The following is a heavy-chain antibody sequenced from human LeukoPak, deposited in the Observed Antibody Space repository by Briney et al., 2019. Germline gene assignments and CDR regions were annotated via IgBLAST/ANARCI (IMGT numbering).Heavy chain of an antibody. CDR1: GGSISDYY. CDR3: ARVMGGYSYGNFDY. V-gene: IGHV4-4*07. D-gene: IGHD5-18*01. CDR2: IYTSGST. J-gene: IGHJ4*02. Sequence: SETLSLACTVSGGSISDYYWDWIRQPAGKGLEWIGRIYTSGSTNYNPSLKSRVTMSVDTSKNQFSLKLSSVTAADTAVYYCARVMGGYSYGNFDYWGQGTLVTVSS.